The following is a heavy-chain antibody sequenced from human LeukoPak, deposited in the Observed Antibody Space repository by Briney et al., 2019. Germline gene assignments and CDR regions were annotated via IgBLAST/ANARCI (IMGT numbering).Heavy chain of an antibody. V-gene: IGHV3-7*01. CDR3: VRQMIRFWFDP. Sequence: GGSLRLSCAASGFTFSLYWMTWVRQSPGKGLEWVADINPDGSQKYSVDSVKGRFTISRDKAKNSLFLQMNSLRAEDTAVYYCVRQMIRFWFDPWGQGTLVTVSS. D-gene: IGHD3-16*01. CDR2: INPDGSQK. J-gene: IGHJ5*02. CDR1: GFTFSLYW.